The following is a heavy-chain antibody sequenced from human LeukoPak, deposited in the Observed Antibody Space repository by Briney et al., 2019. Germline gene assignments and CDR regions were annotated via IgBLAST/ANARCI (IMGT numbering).Heavy chain of an antibody. V-gene: IGHV3-9*01. Sequence: GGSLRLSCEATGFTFDDFAMHWVRQPPRGGLEWVSGLSWSGGGIGYADSVKGRFTISRDNAKNSLYLEMNSLRLEDAALYYCAKAAVAGTTRQPLEFWGQGTLVTVSS. CDR1: GFTFDDFA. CDR2: LSWSGGGI. CDR3: AKAAVAGTTRQPLEF. J-gene: IGHJ4*02. D-gene: IGHD6-19*01.